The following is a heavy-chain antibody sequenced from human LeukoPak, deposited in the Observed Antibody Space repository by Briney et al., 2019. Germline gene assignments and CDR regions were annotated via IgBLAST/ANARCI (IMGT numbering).Heavy chain of an antibody. D-gene: IGHD3-10*01. Sequence: SETLSLTCTVSGGSISTSNYYWGWIRQPPGKGLEWIGNIFYSGSTYYSPSLKSRVTISVDTSKNQFSLKLSSVTAADTAVYYCARSRITMVRDWGQGTLVTVSS. V-gene: IGHV4-39*07. CDR2: IFYSGST. J-gene: IGHJ4*02. CDR1: GGSISTSNYY. CDR3: ARSRITMVRD.